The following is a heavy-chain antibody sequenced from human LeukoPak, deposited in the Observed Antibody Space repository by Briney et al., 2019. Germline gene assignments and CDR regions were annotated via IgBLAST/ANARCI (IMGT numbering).Heavy chain of an antibody. CDR3: ARDLPQIEY. Sequence: AGSLSLSCAASGLSFDDYDMNWVRQAPGKGLEWVSGINWNGGSTGYADSVKGRFTISRDNAKNSLYLQMNSLRAEDTALYYCARDLPQIEYWGQGTLVTVSS. CDR2: INWNGGST. D-gene: IGHD3-22*01. J-gene: IGHJ4*02. V-gene: IGHV3-20*04. CDR1: GLSFDDYD.